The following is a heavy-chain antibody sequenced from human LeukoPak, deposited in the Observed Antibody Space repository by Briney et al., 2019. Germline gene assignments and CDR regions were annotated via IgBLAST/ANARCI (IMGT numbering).Heavy chain of an antibody. CDR1: GGSISSSSYY. Sequence: PSETLSLTCTVSGGSISSSSYYWGWIRQPPGKGLEWIGSIYYSGSTYYNPSLKSRVTISVDTSKNQFSLKLSSVTAADTAVYYCASEYSSSCAFDIWGQGTMVTVSS. D-gene: IGHD6-6*01. CDR3: ASEYSSSCAFDI. V-gene: IGHV4-39*07. CDR2: IYYSGST. J-gene: IGHJ3*02.